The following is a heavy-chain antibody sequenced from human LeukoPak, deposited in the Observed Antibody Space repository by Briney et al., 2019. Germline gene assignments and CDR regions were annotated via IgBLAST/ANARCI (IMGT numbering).Heavy chain of an antibody. CDR3: ARDGDLGWFDP. V-gene: IGHV4-59*01. CDR1: GGSISSYY. Sequence: SETLSLTCTVSGGSISSYYWSWIRQPPGKGLDWIGYIYYSGSTNYNPSLKSRVTIPVDTSKNQFSLKLSSVTAADTAVYYCARDGDLGWFDPWGQGTLVTVSS. D-gene: IGHD2-21*02. J-gene: IGHJ5*02. CDR2: IYYSGST.